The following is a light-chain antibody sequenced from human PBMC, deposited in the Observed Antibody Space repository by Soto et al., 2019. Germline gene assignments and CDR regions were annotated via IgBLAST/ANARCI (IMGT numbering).Light chain of an antibody. CDR3: NSYTSSNTYV. V-gene: IGLV2-18*02. Sequence: SELPQPPSVSGSPGQSVTISCTGTSSDVGSYNRVSWYQQPPGTAPKLMIYEVSNRPSGVPDRFSGSKSGNTASLTISGLQPEDEADYYCNSYTSSNTYVFGTGTKVTVL. CDR1: SSDVGSYNR. J-gene: IGLJ1*01. CDR2: EVS.